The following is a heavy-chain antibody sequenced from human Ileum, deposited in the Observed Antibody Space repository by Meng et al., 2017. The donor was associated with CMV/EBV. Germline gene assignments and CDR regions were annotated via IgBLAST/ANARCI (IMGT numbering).Heavy chain of an antibody. D-gene: IGHD3-22*01. V-gene: IGHV4-61*01. Sequence: SETLSLTCTISGDSVGSSVGSGTYFWNWIRQPPGKGLEWIGYMAYDGATDYSPSLKSRVSISVDPSKKQLSLGMNSVTGADTATYCCTRVGYYYAYGMDVWGQGTTVTVSS. J-gene: IGHJ6*02. CDR1: GDSVGSSVGSGTYF. CDR3: TRVGYYYAYGMDV. CDR2: MAYDGAT.